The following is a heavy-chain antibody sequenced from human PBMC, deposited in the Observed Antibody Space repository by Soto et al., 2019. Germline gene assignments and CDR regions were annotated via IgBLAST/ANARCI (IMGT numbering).Heavy chain of an antibody. D-gene: IGHD2-15*01. J-gene: IGHJ5*02. V-gene: IGHV4-61*01. CDR2: IYYSGST. CDR1: GGSVSSGSYY. Sequence: SETLSLTCTDSGGSVSSGSYYWSWIRQPPGKGLEWIGYIYYSGSTNYNPSLKSRVTISVDTSKNQFSLKLSSVTAADTAVYYCARDRGYCSGGSCYEWFDPWGQGTLVTVSS. CDR3: ARDRGYCSGGSCYEWFDP.